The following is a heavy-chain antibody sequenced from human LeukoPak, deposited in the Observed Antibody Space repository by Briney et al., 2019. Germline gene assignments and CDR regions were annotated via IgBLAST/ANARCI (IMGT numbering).Heavy chain of an antibody. CDR1: GFTFSSYA. V-gene: IGHV3-30-3*01. CDR3: ARERWYYYDSSGYPYYFDY. CDR2: ISYDGSNK. J-gene: IGHJ4*02. D-gene: IGHD3-22*01. Sequence: GGSLRLSCAASGFTFSSYAMHWVRQAPGKGLEWVAVISYDGSNKYYADSVKGRFTISRDNSKNTLYLQMNSLRAEDTAVYYCARERWYYYDSSGYPYYFDYWGQGTLVTVSS.